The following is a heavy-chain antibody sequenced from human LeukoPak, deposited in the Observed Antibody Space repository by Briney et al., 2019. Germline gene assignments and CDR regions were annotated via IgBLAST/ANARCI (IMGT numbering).Heavy chain of an antibody. V-gene: IGHV3-30*02. Sequence: PGGSLSLSCAASGFTFSSYAMHCVRQAPGKGLEWVAFIRYDGSNKYYADSVKGRFTISRDNSKNTLYLQMNSLRAEDTAVYYCAKDHGLAKGDFDYWGQGTLVTVSS. CDR3: AKDHGLAKGDFDY. J-gene: IGHJ4*02. CDR1: GFTFSSYA. CDR2: IRYDGSNK. D-gene: IGHD3-16*01.